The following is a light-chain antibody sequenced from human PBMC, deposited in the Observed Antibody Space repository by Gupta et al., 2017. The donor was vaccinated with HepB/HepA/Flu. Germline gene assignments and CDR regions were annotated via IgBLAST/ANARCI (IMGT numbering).Light chain of an antibody. CDR1: QSVRSEC. CDR2: GAS. V-gene: IGKV3-20*01. J-gene: IGKJ2*01. Sequence: EMVLTQSPGTLSLSAGEGATLSCRASQSVRSECLVWYQQKPGQAPRLLIYGASSRATGIPARFSGGGSGTDFALTISRLEPEDFAVYYCQQYYSSSGYTFGQGTKLEIK. CDR3: QQYYSSSGYT.